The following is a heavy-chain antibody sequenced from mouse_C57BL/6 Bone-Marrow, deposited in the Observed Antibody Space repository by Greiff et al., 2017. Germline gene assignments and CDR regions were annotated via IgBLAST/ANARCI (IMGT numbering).Heavy chain of an antibody. CDR3: TTGTTVVAPYYAMDY. V-gene: IGHV14-4*01. D-gene: IGHD1-1*01. Sequence: EVQLQQSGAELVRPGASVKLSCTASGFNIKDDYMHWVKQRPEQGLEWIGGIDPENGATEYASKFPGKATITADTSSKPAYLQLSSLTSEETAVYYCTTGTTVVAPYYAMDYWGQGTSVTVSS. CDR2: IDPENGAT. CDR1: GFNIKDDY. J-gene: IGHJ4*01.